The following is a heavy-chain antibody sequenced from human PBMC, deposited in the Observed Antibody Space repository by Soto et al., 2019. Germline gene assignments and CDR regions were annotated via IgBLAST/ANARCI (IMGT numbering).Heavy chain of an antibody. CDR1: GGSISSGGYY. CDR3: ARGLEAFGELLSNNWFDP. J-gene: IGHJ5*02. V-gene: IGHV4-31*03. D-gene: IGHD3-10*01. Sequence: SETLSLTCTVSGGSISSGGYYWSWIRQHPGKGLEWIGYIYYSGSTYYNPSLKSRVTISVDTSKNQFSLKLSSVTAADTAVYYCARGLEAFGELLSNNWFDPWGQGTLVTVSS. CDR2: IYYSGST.